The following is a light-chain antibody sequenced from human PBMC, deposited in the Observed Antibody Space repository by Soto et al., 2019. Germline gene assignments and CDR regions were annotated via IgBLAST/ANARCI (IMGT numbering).Light chain of an antibody. CDR3: QQYSSYPLT. Sequence: EIVLTQSPGTLSLSPGERVTLSCRASQTVRNNYLAWYQQKPGQAPRLLIYDASSRATGIPDRFSGSGSGTDFTLTISRLEPEDFAVYYCQQYSSYPLTFGRGTKVDI. V-gene: IGKV3-20*01. CDR2: DAS. CDR1: QTVRNNY. J-gene: IGKJ4*01.